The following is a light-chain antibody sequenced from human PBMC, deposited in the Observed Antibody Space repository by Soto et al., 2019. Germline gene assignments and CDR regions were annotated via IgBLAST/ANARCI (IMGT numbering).Light chain of an antibody. J-gene: IGKJ1*01. CDR1: QSVSSLY. Sequence: EIVLTQFPGILSLSPGERATLSCRASQSVSSLYLAWYQHKPGQAPRLLIYGASTRAAGIPDRFSGSGSTTDFTLTISRLEPEDFAVYYCQHYGSSTGTFGQGTKVEIK. CDR2: GAS. V-gene: IGKV3-20*01. CDR3: QHYGSSTGT.